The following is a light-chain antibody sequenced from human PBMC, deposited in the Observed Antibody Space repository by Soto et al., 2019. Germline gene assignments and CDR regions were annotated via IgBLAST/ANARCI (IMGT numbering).Light chain of an antibody. V-gene: IGLV2-14*03. J-gene: IGLJ3*02. CDR2: DVS. CDR3: SSYTATRTVV. Sequence: QSALTQPASVAGSPGQSITIACTGTSSDVGGYTYVSWYQLHPGKAPRLVIYDVSIRPPAVSDRFSGSTSGNTASLTISGLQAEDEADYYCSSYTATRTVVFGGGTKLTVL. CDR1: SSDVGGYTY.